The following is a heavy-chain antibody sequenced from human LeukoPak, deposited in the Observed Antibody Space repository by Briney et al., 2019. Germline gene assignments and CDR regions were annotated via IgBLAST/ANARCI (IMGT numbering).Heavy chain of an antibody. V-gene: IGHV3-30-3*01. CDR1: GFTFSSYA. CDR3: ARDFYGSGSYPAY. J-gene: IGHJ4*02. CDR2: ISYDGSNK. Sequence: PGRSLRLSCAASGFTFSSYAMHWVRQAPGKWLEWVAVISYDGSNKYYADSVKGRFTISRDNSKNTLYLQMNSLRAEDTAVYYCARDFYGSGSYPAYWGQGTLVTVYS. D-gene: IGHD3-10*01.